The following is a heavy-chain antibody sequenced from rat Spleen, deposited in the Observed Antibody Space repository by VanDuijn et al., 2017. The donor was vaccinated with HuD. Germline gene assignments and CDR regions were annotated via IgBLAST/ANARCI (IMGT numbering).Heavy chain of an antibody. V-gene: IGHV5-58*01. D-gene: IGHD1-9*01. CDR1: GFNFNDYW. Sequence: EVKLVESGGGLVQPGRSLKLSCAASGFNFNDYWMGWVRQAPKKGLEWVSSISSEGRNTYYPDSVKGRFTISRNNAENTVYLQMNSLRSEDTATYYCAKGRTYYGSDFDYWGQGVMVTVSS. CDR2: ISSEGRNT. CDR3: AKGRTYYGSDFDY. J-gene: IGHJ2*01.